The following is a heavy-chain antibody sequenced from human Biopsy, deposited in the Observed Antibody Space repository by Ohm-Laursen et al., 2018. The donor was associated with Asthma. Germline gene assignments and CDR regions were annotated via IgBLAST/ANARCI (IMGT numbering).Heavy chain of an antibody. CDR1: GFSFSNFA. CDR2: ISRDASTQ. V-gene: IGHV3-30*01. Sequence: SLRLSCSASGFSFSNFAIHWVRQAPGKGLEWVGVISRDASTQDYADSVKGRFTMARDNSKNTLDLQMNSLREEDTTVYYCVRDGTDDAFDIWGQGTVVSVSS. J-gene: IGHJ3*02. CDR3: VRDGTDDAFDI. D-gene: IGHD1-1*01.